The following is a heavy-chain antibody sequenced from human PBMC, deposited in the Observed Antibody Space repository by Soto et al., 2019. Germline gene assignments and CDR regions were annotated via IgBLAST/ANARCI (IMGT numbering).Heavy chain of an antibody. J-gene: IGHJ6*02. D-gene: IGHD3-22*01. V-gene: IGHV4-34*01. CDR2: INHSGST. CDR3: ARTQKVGYYDSSRYSRGRSYYYYYGMDV. CDR1: GGSFSGYY. Sequence: SETLSLTCAVYGGSFSGYYWSWIRQPPGKGLEWIGEINHSGSTNYNPSLKSRVTISVDTSRNQFSLKLSSVTAAETAVYYCARTQKVGYYDSSRYSRGRSYYYYYGMDVWGQGTTVTVSS.